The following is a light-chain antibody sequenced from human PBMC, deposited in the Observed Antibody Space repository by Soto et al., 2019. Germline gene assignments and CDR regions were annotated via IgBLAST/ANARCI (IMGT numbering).Light chain of an antibody. Sequence: EIVMTQSPATLSVSPGERGTLSCRASQSVSSNLAWYQQKPGQAPRLLIYGASTRATGIQARFSGSGSGTEFTLTIRSLQSEDFAVYYCQQYNKGPVTFGQGTKVDIK. CDR2: GAS. CDR1: QSVSSN. J-gene: IGKJ1*01. V-gene: IGKV3-15*01. CDR3: QQYNKGPVT.